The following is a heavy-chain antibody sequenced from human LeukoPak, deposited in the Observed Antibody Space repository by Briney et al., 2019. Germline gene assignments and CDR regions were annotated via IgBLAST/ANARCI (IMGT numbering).Heavy chain of an antibody. CDR1: GYTFTSYD. V-gene: IGHV1-8*01. CDR2: MNPNSGNT. J-gene: IGHJ4*02. Sequence: ASVKVSCKASGYTFTSYDINWVRQATGQGLEWMGWMNPNSGNTGYAQKFHGTVSMTRNTSISTAYMELSSLKSEDTAVYYCARAYTAVVLDYWGQGTLVTVSS. D-gene: IGHD5-18*01. CDR3: ARAYTAVVLDY.